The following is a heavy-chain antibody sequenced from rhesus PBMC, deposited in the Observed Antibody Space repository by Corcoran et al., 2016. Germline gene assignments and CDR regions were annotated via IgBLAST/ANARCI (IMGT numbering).Heavy chain of an antibody. CDR3: ARRKAAGFDY. J-gene: IGHJ4*01. CDR2: IYGGSGST. Sequence: QVQLQESGPGLVKPSETLSLTCAVSGGSISSSNWWRWLPQSPGKGREWIGYIYGGSGSTSYNHSLKSRVTIATDTSKNQFSLKLSSVTAADTAVYYCARRKAAGFDYWGQGVLVTVSS. V-gene: IGHV4S7*01. D-gene: IGHD4-29*01. CDR1: GGSISSSNW.